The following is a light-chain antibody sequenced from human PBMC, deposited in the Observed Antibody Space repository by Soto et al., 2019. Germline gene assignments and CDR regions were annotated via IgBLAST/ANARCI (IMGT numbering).Light chain of an antibody. J-gene: IGKJ1*01. CDR3: QQTYSTPRT. Sequence: EIQMTQSPYSLSASVGDRVTITCRASRGINTYVNWYQQRPGKAPELLIYSASNLHTGVPSRFSGSGSGTDFTFTINNLLPEDFAIYYCQQTYSTPRTFGQGTKVDIK. CDR2: SAS. V-gene: IGKV1-39*01. CDR1: RGINTY.